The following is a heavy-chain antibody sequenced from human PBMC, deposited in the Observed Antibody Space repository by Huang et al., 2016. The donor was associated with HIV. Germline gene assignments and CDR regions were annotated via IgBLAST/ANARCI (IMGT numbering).Heavy chain of an antibody. J-gene: IGHJ4*02. CDR1: GYTFSSSF. Sequence: QVQLVQSGAEVKKPGASVKVSCKASGYTFSSSFLHWVRQAPGQGPEGLGIINPRRGVTTYAQKFQGRLTMTRDTSTSTSYMELRSLRSEDTAVYYCARLGPHRSRSYFDYWGQGTLVTVSS. CDR2: INPRRGVT. V-gene: IGHV1-46*01. CDR3: ARLGPHRSRSYFDY. D-gene: IGHD7-27*01.